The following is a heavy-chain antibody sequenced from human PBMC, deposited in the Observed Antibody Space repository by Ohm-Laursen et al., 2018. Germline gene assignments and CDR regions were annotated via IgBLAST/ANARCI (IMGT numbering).Heavy chain of an antibody. D-gene: IGHD3-22*01. CDR2: ISGSGGSI. J-gene: IGHJ3*02. V-gene: IGHV3-48*03. Sequence: SLRLSCAASGFTFSSYEMNWVRQAPGMGLEWLSYISGSGGSIYYADSARGRFTISRDNAKNSLFLQMNSLRAADTAVYYCVAETESSGKDAFDIWGQGTMVTVSS. CDR1: GFTFSSYE. CDR3: VAETESSGKDAFDI.